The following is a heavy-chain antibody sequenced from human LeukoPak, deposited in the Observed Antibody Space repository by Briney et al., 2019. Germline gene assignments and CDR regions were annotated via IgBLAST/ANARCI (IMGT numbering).Heavy chain of an antibody. J-gene: IGHJ4*02. Sequence: ASVKVSCKASGYTFTSYAMNWVRQAPGQGLEWMGWINTNTGNPTYAQGFTGRFVFSLDTSVSTAYLQISSLKAEDTAVYYRARGVIEVATISISADYWGQGTLVTVSS. CDR1: GYTFTSYA. CDR3: ARGVIEVATISISADY. D-gene: IGHD5-24*01. V-gene: IGHV7-4-1*02. CDR2: INTNTGNP.